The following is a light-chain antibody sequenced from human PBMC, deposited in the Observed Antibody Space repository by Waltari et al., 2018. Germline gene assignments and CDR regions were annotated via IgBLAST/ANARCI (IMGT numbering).Light chain of an antibody. Sequence: IQMTQYPSSLSASAGDIDTINCRASQSISTYLNWYQQKPGKAPKLLIFAASSLQSGVPSRFSGSGSGTDFTLTIRSLQPEDFATYYCQQTYNSPPWTFGQGTKVEIK. CDR3: QQTYNSPPWT. CDR1: QSISTY. J-gene: IGKJ1*01. CDR2: AAS. V-gene: IGKV1-39*01.